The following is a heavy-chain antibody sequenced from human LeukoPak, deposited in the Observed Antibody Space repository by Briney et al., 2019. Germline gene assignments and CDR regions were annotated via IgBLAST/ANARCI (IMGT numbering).Heavy chain of an antibody. Sequence: ASVKVSCKASGYTFTSYDINWERQATGQGLEWMGWINPNSGNTGYAQKFQGRVTMTRSTSISTAYMELSSLRSEDTAVYYCARVTGAIDYWGQGTLVTVSS. V-gene: IGHV1-8*01. CDR1: GYTFTSYD. J-gene: IGHJ4*02. CDR3: ARVTGAIDY. CDR2: INPNSGNT. D-gene: IGHD4-11*01.